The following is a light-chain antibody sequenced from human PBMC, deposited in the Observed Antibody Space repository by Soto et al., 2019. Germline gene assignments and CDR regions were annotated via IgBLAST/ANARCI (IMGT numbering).Light chain of an antibody. CDR1: QSVSNNY. V-gene: IGKV3D-20*02. J-gene: IGKJ1*01. Sequence: EIVLTHSPHTLCLSLGGRATLSSRASQSVSNNYLAWYQQKPGQAPRLLIYGASIRATGIPDRFSGSGSGTEFTLTISSLQPEDYATYYRQQSYSRTFGQGTKVDIK. CDR2: GAS. CDR3: QQSYSRT.